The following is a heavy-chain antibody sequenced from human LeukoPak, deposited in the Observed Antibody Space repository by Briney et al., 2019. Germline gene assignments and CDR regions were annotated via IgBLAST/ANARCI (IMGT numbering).Heavy chain of an antibody. Sequence: GASVKVSCKASGYTFTSYGISWVRQAPGQGLEWMGWISAYNGNTNYAQKLQGRVTMTTDTSTSTAYMELRSLRFDDTAVYYCARETYYYDSSVERRFDYWGQGTLVTVSS. D-gene: IGHD3-22*01. CDR2: ISAYNGNT. J-gene: IGHJ4*02. V-gene: IGHV1-18*01. CDR1: GYTFTSYG. CDR3: ARETYYYDSSVERRFDY.